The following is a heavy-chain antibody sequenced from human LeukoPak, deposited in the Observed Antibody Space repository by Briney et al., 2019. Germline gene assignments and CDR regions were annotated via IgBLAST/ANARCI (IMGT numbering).Heavy chain of an antibody. J-gene: IGHJ4*02. V-gene: IGHV5-51*01. CDR3: ARHPFFYESSGYLSYFDY. CDR2: MHPGDSDT. Sequence: GESLKISCKGSGYSFTSYWIGWVRQMSGKGLEWMGIMHPGDSDTRYSPSFQGQVTISADKSISTAYLQWSSLKVSDTAMYYCARHPFFYESSGYLSYFDYWGQGTLVTVSS. D-gene: IGHD3-22*01. CDR1: GYSFTSYW.